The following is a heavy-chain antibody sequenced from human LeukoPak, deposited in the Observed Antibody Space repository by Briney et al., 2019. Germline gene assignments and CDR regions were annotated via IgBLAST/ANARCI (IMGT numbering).Heavy chain of an antibody. CDR1: GFTFSSYS. V-gene: IGHV3-21*01. Sequence: GGSLRLSCAASGFTFSSYSMNWVRQAPGKGLEWVSSISSSSSYIYYADSVKGRFTISRDNAKNSLYLQMNSLRAEDTAVYYCAREDDTAAFDIWGQGTMVTVSS. D-gene: IGHD3-9*01. J-gene: IGHJ3*02. CDR3: AREDDTAAFDI. CDR2: ISSSSSYI.